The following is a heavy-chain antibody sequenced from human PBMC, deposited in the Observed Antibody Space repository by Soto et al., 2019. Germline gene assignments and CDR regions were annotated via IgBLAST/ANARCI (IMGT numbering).Heavy chain of an antibody. J-gene: IGHJ5*02. D-gene: IGHD3-22*01. Sequence: QVQLQESGPGLVKPSQTLSLTCTVSVGSLSSGDYYWGGIRQSPGQGLEWSGYIYYSGSTYYNPSLKGRVTISVDTSKNQFSLELSPLTAADTAVYYCARSGGYLEGWFHPWGQGTLVTVSS. V-gene: IGHV4-30-4*01. CDR2: IYYSGST. CDR3: ARSGGYLEGWFHP. CDR1: VGSLSSGDYY.